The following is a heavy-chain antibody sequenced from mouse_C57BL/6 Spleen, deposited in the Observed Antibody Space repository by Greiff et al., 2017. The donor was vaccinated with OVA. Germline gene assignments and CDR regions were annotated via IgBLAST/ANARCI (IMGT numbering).Heavy chain of an antibody. V-gene: IGHV1-50*01. J-gene: IGHJ1*03. CDR1: GYTFTSYW. D-gene: IGHD1-1*01. CDR2: IDPSDSYT. Sequence: VQLQQPGAELVKPGASVKLSCKASGYTFTSYWMQWVKQRPGQGLEWIGEIDPSDSYTNYNQKFKGKATLTVDTSSSTAYMQLSSLTSEDSAVYYCASSPYYYGSRRYFDVWGTGTTVTVSS. CDR3: ASSPYYYGSRRYFDV.